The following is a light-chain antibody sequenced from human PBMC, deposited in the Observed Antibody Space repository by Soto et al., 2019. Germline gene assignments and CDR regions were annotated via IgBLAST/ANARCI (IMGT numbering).Light chain of an antibody. CDR3: QSYDSSLSGYV. J-gene: IGLJ1*01. CDR1: SSTIGAGYD. Sequence: QSLLTQPPSVSGAPGQRVTLSCTGSSSTIGAGYDVHWYQQLPGTAPKHLIYGNSNRPSGVPDRFSGSKSGTSASLAITGLQAEDESDYYCQSYDSSLSGYVFGTGTEVTVL. CDR2: GNS. V-gene: IGLV1-40*01.